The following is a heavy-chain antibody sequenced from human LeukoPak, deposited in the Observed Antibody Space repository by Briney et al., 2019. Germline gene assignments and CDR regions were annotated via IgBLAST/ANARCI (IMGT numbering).Heavy chain of an antibody. V-gene: IGHV3-33*01. Sequence: PGGSLRLSCAASGFTFSSYGMHWVRQAPGKGLEWVAVIWYDSSNKYYADSVKGRFTISRDISKNTLYLQMNSLGAEDTAVYYCARDGDDYVWGSYRNSNWFDPWGQGTLVTVSS. CDR3: ARDGDDYVWGSYRNSNWFDP. CDR1: GFTFSSYG. D-gene: IGHD3-16*02. CDR2: IWYDSSNK. J-gene: IGHJ5*02.